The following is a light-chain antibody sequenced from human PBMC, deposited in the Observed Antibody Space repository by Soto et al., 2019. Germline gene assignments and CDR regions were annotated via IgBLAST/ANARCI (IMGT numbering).Light chain of an antibody. J-gene: IGLJ2*01. Sequence: QSALTQPASVSGSPGQSITISCAGTSSDVGGSNYVSWYQQHPGKAPKLKIYDVYNRPSGISNRFSGSKSGNTASLTISGLQAEDEADYYCSSHSSSGTLEVFGAGTKLTVL. CDR1: SSDVGGSNY. CDR3: SSHSSSGTLEV. V-gene: IGLV2-14*03. CDR2: DVY.